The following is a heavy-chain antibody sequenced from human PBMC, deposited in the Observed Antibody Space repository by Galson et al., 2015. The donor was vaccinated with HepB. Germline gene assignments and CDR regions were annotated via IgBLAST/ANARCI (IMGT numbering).Heavy chain of an antibody. Sequence: SLRLSCAASGFTFRSYSMNWVRQAPGKGLEWVSYISSSGRTIYYADSVKARFTISRDTAKNSLSLQMNRLKDEDTAVYYCARRGWVRGGITGYYYYGMDVWGQGTTVTVSS. CDR2: ISSSGRTI. J-gene: IGHJ6*02. CDR3: ARRGWVRGGITGYYYYGMDV. V-gene: IGHV3-48*02. D-gene: IGHD3-10*01. CDR1: GFTFRSYS.